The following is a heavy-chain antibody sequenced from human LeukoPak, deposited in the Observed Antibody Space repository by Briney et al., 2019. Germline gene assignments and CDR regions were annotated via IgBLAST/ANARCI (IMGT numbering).Heavy chain of an antibody. CDR1: GFTFSSYA. D-gene: IGHD3-3*01. CDR2: ISYDGSNK. V-gene: IGHV3-30-3*01. J-gene: IGHJ6*02. CDR3: ARGDVNDFWSGYQYYYGMDV. Sequence: GGSLRLSCAASGFTFSSYAMHWVRQAPGKGPEWVAVISYDGSNKYYADSVKGRFTISRDNSKNTLYLQMNSLRAEDTAVYYCARGDVNDFWSGYQYYYGMDVWGQGTTVTVSS.